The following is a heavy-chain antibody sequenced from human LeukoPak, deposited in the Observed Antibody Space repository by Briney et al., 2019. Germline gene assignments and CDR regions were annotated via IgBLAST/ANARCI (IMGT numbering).Heavy chain of an antibody. V-gene: IGHV1-46*01. CDR1: GYTFTSYY. CDR3: ARHSYYYAFDI. Sequence: ASVKVSCKASGYTFTSYYMHWVRQAPGQGLEWMGIINPSGGSTSYAQKFQGRVTMTRDTSISTVYMELSRLRSDDTAVYYCARHSYYYAFDIWGQGTMVTVSS. CDR2: INPSGGST. D-gene: IGHD3-10*01. J-gene: IGHJ3*02.